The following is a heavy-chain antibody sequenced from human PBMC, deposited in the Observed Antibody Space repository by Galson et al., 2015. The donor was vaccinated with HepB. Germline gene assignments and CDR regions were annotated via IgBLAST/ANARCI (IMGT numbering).Heavy chain of an antibody. CDR2: ISSSRSTI. D-gene: IGHD3-22*01. J-gene: IGHJ4*01. V-gene: IGHV3-48*01. Sequence: SLRLSCAASGFTFSRHSMNWVRQAPGKGLDWISYISSSRSTIFYAHSVKGRFTISRDNANDSLYLEMTGLRVEDTAVYYCARDYGSVYADGSGYDYWGRGTLVTVSS. CDR1: GFTFSRHS. CDR3: ARDYGSVYADGSGYDY.